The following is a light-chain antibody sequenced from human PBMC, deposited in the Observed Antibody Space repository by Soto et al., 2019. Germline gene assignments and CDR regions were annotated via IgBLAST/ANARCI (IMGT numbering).Light chain of an antibody. Sequence: DVQMTQSPSSLSASVGDRVTITYRASQSISNYLNWYQQKPGKAPMLLIYAASSLQSGVPSRFSGSGSGTDFTLTISSLQPEDFATYYCQQSYSTAWTFGQGTKVDI. CDR2: AAS. V-gene: IGKV1-39*01. CDR3: QQSYSTAWT. J-gene: IGKJ1*01. CDR1: QSISNY.